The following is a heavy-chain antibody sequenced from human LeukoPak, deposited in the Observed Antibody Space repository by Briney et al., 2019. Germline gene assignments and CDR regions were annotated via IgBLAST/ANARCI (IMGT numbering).Heavy chain of an antibody. CDR1: GFTFTTYW. D-gene: IGHD3-22*01. V-gene: IGHV3-7*01. CDR3: ARDPENLFTMIVHDVFNI. CDR2: INQDGTEK. Sequence: GGSLRLSCAASGFTFTTYWMSWVRQAPGKGLGWVASINQDGTEKYYVDSVKGRFTISRDNSKNTLYVQMKSLRAEDTAVYYCARDPENLFTMIVHDVFNIWGQGTMVTVSS. J-gene: IGHJ3*02.